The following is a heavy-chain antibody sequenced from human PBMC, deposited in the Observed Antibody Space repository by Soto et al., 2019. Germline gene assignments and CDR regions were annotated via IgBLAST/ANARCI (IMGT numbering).Heavy chain of an antibody. D-gene: IGHD1-26*01. CDR1: GGSFSGYD. Sequence: SETLSLTCAVYGGSFSGYDWTWIRQPPGTGLEWIGEINHSGSTNSNPSLKSRVTISLVTSKNQFSLELTSVTAADTAVYYCARGLFSENYYSGGWYYFDSWGQGTLVTVSS. CDR3: ARGLFSENYYSGGWYYFDS. V-gene: IGHV4-34*01. J-gene: IGHJ4*02. CDR2: INHSGST.